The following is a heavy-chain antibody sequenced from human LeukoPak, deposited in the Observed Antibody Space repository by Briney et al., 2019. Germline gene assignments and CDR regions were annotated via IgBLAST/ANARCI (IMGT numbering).Heavy chain of an antibody. CDR3: ARGHGTYDSSGYTGYYFDY. V-gene: IGHV4-59*01. CDR2: IYYSGST. Sequence: SETLSLTCTVSGGSTSSYYWSWIRQPPGKGLEWIGYIYYSGSTNYNPSLKSRVTISVDTSKNQFSLKLSSVTAADTAVYYCARGHGTYDSSGYTGYYFDYSGQGTLVTVSS. J-gene: IGHJ4*02. D-gene: IGHD3-22*01. CDR1: GGSTSSYY.